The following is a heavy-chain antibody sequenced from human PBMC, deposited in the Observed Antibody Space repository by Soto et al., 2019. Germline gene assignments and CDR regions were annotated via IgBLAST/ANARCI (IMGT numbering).Heavy chain of an antibody. J-gene: IGHJ4*02. D-gene: IGHD4-17*01. CDR3: AKDYSTVTTDPLSVVLFDY. Sequence: PGGSLRLSCAASGFTFSSYAMSWVRQAPGKGLEWVSIITSDDRTYYADSVKGRFTISRDNSKNTVYLQMNSLRAEDTAVYYCAKDYSTVTTDPLSVVLFDYWGQGALVTVSS. CDR1: GFTFSSYA. V-gene: IGHV3-23*01. CDR2: ITSDDRT.